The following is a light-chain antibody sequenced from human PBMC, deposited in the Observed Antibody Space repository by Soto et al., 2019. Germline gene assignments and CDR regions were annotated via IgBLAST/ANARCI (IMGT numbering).Light chain of an antibody. Sequence: VLTQSPGTLALSPGERGTLSCRASQSLSSRHLAWYQQKPGQAPRLLIYGAFSRAAGIPDRFSGSGSGTYFTLTISRLEPEDFAVYYCQVYSFGQGTRLEPK. CDR1: QSLSSRH. J-gene: IGKJ2*03. CDR3: QVYS. CDR2: GAF. V-gene: IGKV3-20*01.